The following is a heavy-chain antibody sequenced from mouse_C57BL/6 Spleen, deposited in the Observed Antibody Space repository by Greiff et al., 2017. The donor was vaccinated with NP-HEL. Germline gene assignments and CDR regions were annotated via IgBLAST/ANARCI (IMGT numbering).Heavy chain of an antibody. Sequence: QVQLQQPGAELVRPGSSVKLSCKASGYTFTSYWMDWVKQRPGQGLEWIGNIYPSDSETHYNQKFKDKATLTVDKSSSTAYMQLSSLTSEDSAVYYCARVDGNYFDYWGQGTTLTVSS. CDR1: GYTFTSYW. CDR3: ARVDGNYFDY. CDR2: IYPSDSET. D-gene: IGHD2-1*01. V-gene: IGHV1-61*01. J-gene: IGHJ2*01.